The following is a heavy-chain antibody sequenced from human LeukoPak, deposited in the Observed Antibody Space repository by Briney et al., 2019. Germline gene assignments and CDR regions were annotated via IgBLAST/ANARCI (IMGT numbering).Heavy chain of an antibody. Sequence: WGSLRLSCAASGFTFSSYAMNWVRQAPGKGLEWVSAISGSGGSTYCADSVKGRFTISRDNSKNTLYLQMNSLRAEDTAVYYCAKGLKPAMASRSNYFDYWGQGTLVSVSS. CDR2: ISGSGGST. V-gene: IGHV3-23*01. CDR3: AKGLKPAMASRSNYFDY. J-gene: IGHJ4*02. CDR1: GFTFSSYA. D-gene: IGHD2-8*01.